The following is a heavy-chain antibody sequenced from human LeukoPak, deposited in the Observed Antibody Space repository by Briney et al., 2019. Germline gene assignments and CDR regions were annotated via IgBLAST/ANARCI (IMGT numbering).Heavy chain of an antibody. V-gene: IGHV3-9*01. D-gene: IGHD2-2*01. Sequence: GGSLRLSCAASGFTFDDYAMHWVRQAPGKGLKWVSGISWNSGSIGYADSVKGRFTISRDNAKNSLYLQMNSLRAEDTALYYCAKGVAAAKVDSYFDYWGQGTLVTVSS. CDR1: GFTFDDYA. J-gene: IGHJ4*02. CDR2: ISWNSGSI. CDR3: AKGVAAAKVDSYFDY.